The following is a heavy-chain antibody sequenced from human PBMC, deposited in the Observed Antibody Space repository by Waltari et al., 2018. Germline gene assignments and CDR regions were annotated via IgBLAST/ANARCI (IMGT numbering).Heavy chain of an antibody. Sequence: QVQLQQWGAGLLTPSETLSLTCAVYGGSFSGYSWSWIRQPPGKGLEWIGEINHSGSTNYNPSLKSRVTISVDTSKNQFSLKLSSVTAADTAVYYCARARSSGQDVSAFDIWGQGTMVTVSS. CDR1: GGSFSGYS. V-gene: IGHV4-34*01. J-gene: IGHJ3*02. CDR2: INHSGST. CDR3: ARARSSGQDVSAFDI. D-gene: IGHD6-19*01.